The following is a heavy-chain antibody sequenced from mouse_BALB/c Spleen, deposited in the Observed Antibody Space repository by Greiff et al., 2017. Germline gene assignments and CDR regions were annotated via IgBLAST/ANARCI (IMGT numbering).Heavy chain of an antibody. J-gene: IGHJ3*01. CDR3: ARSGGNSWFAY. CDR1: GYSFTGYY. D-gene: IGHD2-1*01. CDR2: INPYNGAT. Sequence: VQLQQSGPELVKPGASVKISCKASGYSFTGYYMHWVKQSHVKSLEWIGRINPYNGATSYNQNFKDKASLTVDKSSSTAYMELHSLTSEDSAVYYCARSGGNSWFAYWGQGTLVTVSA. V-gene: IGHV1-26*01.